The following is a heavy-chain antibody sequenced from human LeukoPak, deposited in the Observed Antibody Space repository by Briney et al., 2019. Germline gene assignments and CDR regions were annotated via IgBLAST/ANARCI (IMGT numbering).Heavy chain of an antibody. Sequence: KPGGSPRLSCAASGFTFSDYNMRWIRQAPGKGLEWVSSISRSGSTKYYADSVKGRFTISRDNAKNSLFLQMNSLRAEDTAVYYCARVLRYCSGGNCYSGGLGYMDVWGKGTTVTISS. J-gene: IGHJ6*03. CDR1: GFTFSDYN. D-gene: IGHD2-15*01. CDR2: ISRSGSTK. V-gene: IGHV3-11*01. CDR3: ARVLRYCSGGNCYSGGLGYMDV.